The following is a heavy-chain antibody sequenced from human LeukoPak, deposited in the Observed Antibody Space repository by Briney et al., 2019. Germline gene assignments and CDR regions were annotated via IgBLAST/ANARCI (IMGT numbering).Heavy chain of an antibody. J-gene: IGHJ4*02. CDR1: GFTFSKYW. Sequence: GGSLRLSCAASGFTFSKYWMLWVRQAPGRGLESVSRINTDGTVTTYADSVKGRFTVSRDDADNTMFLQMNSVRDEDTAVYYCATKQWLAPPPDSWGQGTPVTVSS. D-gene: IGHD6-19*01. V-gene: IGHV3-74*01. CDR2: INTDGTVT. CDR3: ATKQWLAPPPDS.